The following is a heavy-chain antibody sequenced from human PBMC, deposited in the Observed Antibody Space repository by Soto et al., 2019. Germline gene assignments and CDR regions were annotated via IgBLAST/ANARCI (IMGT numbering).Heavy chain of an antibody. CDR2: TSNGGNT. V-gene: IGHV3-23*01. Sequence: EVQLLESGGGLVQRGGSLRLSCEASGFPFSTYATTWVRQVPGKGLEWVSTTSNGGNTEFAESVRGRFTVFRDNSKNTIYLQMSSLRAEDSAIYFCAKDFRPGLIVPTKSGFDPWGQGTPVTVSS. J-gene: IGHJ5*02. CDR1: GFPFSTYA. D-gene: IGHD2-15*01. CDR3: AKDFRPGLIVPTKSGFDP.